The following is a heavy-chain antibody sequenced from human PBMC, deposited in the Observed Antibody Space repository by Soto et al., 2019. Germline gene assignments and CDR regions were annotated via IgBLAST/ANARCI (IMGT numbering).Heavy chain of an antibody. CDR3: ARSEEDSDYYYYGMDV. Sequence: SQTLSLTCAISGDSVSSNTAAWNWIRSSPSRGLEWLGRTYYRSNWRHDYAVSVKSRITVNPDTSKNHFSLQLNSVTPDDTAVYYCARSEEDSDYYYYGMDVWGQGTTVTVSS. D-gene: IGHD2-15*01. CDR1: GDSVSSNTAA. J-gene: IGHJ6*02. V-gene: IGHV6-1*01. CDR2: TYYRSNWRH.